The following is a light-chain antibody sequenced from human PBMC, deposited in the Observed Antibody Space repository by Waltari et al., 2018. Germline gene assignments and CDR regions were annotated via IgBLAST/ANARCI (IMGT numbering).Light chain of an antibody. CDR3: RSYDISLSDASYV. V-gene: IGLV1-40*01. J-gene: IGLJ1*01. CDR1: SSNIGAGYD. CDR2: GNS. Sequence: QPVLTQPPSVSGAPGQRVTISCTGSSSNIGAGYDVHWYQQLPGTAPKLLIYGNSNRPSGGPDRFSCSKSGTSASLAISGLQAEDEADYYCRSYDISLSDASYVFGTGTKVTVL.